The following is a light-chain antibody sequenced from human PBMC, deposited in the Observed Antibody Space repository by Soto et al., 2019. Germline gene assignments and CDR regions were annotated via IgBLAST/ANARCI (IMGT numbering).Light chain of an antibody. CDR3: SSWDGSMSGYV. CDR2: NNN. V-gene: IGLV1-47*02. Sequence: QSVLTQPPSASGTPGQGVTISCSGSSSNIGSNYVYWYQQLPGTAPKLLIYNNNQRPSGVPDRFSASKSGTSASLAIRGLRSDDEADYYCSSWDGSMSGYVFGDGTKATVL. J-gene: IGLJ1*01. CDR1: SSNIGSNY.